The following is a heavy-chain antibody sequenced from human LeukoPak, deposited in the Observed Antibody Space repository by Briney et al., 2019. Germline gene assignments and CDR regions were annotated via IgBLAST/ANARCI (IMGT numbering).Heavy chain of an antibody. V-gene: IGHV1-8*03. D-gene: IGHD4-23*01. CDR2: MNPNSGNT. J-gene: IGHJ4*02. CDR3: ARSTTVVPFDY. CDR1: GGTFSSYA. Sequence: ASVKVSCKASGGTFSSYAISWVRQATGQGLEWMGWMNPNSGNTGYAQKFQGRVTITRNTSISTAYMELSSLRSEDTAVYYCARSTTVVPFDYWGQGTLVTVSS.